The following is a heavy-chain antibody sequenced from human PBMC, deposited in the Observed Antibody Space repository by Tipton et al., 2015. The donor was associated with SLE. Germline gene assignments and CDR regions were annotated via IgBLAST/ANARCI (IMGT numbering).Heavy chain of an antibody. CDR1: GFTFSSYW. J-gene: IGHJ3*01. CDR2: INSDESSV. D-gene: IGHD3/OR15-3a*01. V-gene: IGHV3-74*03. CDR3: ARGSWTAPRSIFDF. Sequence: GSLRLSCAASGFTFSSYWMHWARQGPGKGLVWVSRINSDESSVTYADSVRGRFIISRDNAKNTLYLHMNSLTAEDTAVYYCARGSWTAPRSIFDFWGQGTTVTVSS.